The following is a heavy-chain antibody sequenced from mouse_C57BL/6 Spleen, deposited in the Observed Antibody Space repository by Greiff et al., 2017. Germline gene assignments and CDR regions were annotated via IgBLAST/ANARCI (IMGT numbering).Heavy chain of an antibody. CDR2: IYPRSGNT. J-gene: IGHJ3*01. Sequence: QVQLKQSGAELARPGASVKLSCKASGYTFTSYGISWVQQRPGQGLEWIGEIYPRSGNTYYNEKFKGKATLTADKSSSTAYMERRSLTSEDSAVYFCKRSSPFAYWGQGTLVTVSA. D-gene: IGHD1-1*01. V-gene: IGHV1-81*01. CDR1: GYTFTSYG. CDR3: KRSSPFAY.